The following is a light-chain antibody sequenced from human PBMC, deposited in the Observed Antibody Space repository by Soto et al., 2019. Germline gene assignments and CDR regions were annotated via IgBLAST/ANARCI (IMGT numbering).Light chain of an antibody. V-gene: IGKV3-20*01. CDR2: SAF. Sequence: EIMLTQSPGTLSLSPGERATLSCRASQSLSGGYLAWFQQKPGQTPRLLIYSAFNRATDIPDRFSGSGSGTDFTLTISRLEPEDFVVYYCQQNGSLPITFGQGTRLEIK. CDR3: QQNGSLPIT. J-gene: IGKJ5*01. CDR1: QSLSGGY.